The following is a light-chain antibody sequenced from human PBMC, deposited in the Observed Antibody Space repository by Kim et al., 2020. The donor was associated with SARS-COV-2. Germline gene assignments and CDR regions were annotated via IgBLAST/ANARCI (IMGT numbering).Light chain of an antibody. Sequence: QSVVTQAPSSSGTPGQRVTISCSGSSSNIASNTVNWYQQVPGTAPKLLIYNNDQRPSGVPDRFSGSKSGTSASLAINGLQSEDESDYYCAAWDDSLNGLLFGGGTKVTVL. CDR1: SSNIASNT. V-gene: IGLV1-44*01. CDR2: NND. J-gene: IGLJ2*01. CDR3: AAWDDSLNGLL.